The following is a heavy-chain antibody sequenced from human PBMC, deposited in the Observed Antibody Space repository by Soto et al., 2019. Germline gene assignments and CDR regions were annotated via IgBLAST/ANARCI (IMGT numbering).Heavy chain of an antibody. CDR2: ISADTGNT. J-gene: IGHJ5*02. D-gene: IGHD2-21*02. CDR1: GYTFTSYG. CDR3: ARIGPVWCGVCRDLFDP. V-gene: IGHV1-18*01. Sequence: QVQLVQSGAEVKKPGASVKVSCKASGYTFTSYGISWVRQAPGQGLEWMGWISADTGNTNYAQKLQGRVTMTTDTSTSTAYMELRSLRSDDTAVYYCARIGPVWCGVCRDLFDPWGQCTLVTVSS.